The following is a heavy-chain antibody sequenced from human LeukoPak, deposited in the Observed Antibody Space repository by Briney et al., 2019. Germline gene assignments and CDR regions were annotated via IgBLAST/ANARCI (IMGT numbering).Heavy chain of an antibody. D-gene: IGHD2/OR15-2a*01. Sequence: SVKGRFTISRDNAKNSLYLQMNSLRAEDTALYHCARDAAPSMTGSFDYWGQGTLVTVSS. CDR3: ARDAAPSMTGSFDY. J-gene: IGHJ4*02. V-gene: IGHV3-20*01.